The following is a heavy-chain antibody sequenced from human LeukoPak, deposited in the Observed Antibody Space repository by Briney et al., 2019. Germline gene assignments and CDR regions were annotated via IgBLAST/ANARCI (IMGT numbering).Heavy chain of an antibody. J-gene: IGHJ4*02. CDR1: GFTVSSNY. CDR3: ARDTATAISYYFDY. Sequence: GGPLRLSCAASGFTVSSNYMSWVRQAPGKGLEWVSVIYSGGSTYYADSVKGRFTISRDNSKNTLYLQMNSLRAEDTAVYYCARDTATAISYYFDYWGQGTLVTVSS. D-gene: IGHD2-21*02. CDR2: IYSGGST. V-gene: IGHV3-66*02.